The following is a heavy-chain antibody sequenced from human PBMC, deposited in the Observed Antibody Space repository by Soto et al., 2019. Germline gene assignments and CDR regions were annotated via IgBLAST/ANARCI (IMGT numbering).Heavy chain of an antibody. Sequence: QLQLQEMGPGLVMPSETLSLTCTVSGGSISSSSYYWGWIRQPPGKGLEWIGSIYYSGSTYYNPSLKSRVTISADTSKNQFSLKLSSVTAADTAVYYCARDDYNYYYYYIDVWGKGTTVTVSS. D-gene: IGHD4-17*01. V-gene: IGHV4-39*02. CDR1: GGSISSSSYY. J-gene: IGHJ6*03. CDR2: IYYSGST. CDR3: ARDDYNYYYYYIDV.